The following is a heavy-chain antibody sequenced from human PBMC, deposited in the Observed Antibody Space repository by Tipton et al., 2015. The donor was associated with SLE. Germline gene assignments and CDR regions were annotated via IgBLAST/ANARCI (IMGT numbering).Heavy chain of an antibody. CDR3: AKDFAFEGYYYYYMDV. CDR1: GFTFSSYW. CDR2: ISSSSSYI. V-gene: IGHV3-21*01. Sequence: GSLRLSCAASGFTFSSYWMSWVRQAPGKGLEWVSSISSSSSYIYYADSVKGRSTISRDNSKNTLYLQMNSLRAEDTAVYYCAKDFAFEGYYYYYMDVWGKGTTVTVSS. J-gene: IGHJ6*03.